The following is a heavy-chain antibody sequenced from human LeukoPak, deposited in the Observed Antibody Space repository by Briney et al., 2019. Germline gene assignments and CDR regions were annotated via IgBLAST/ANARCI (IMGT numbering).Heavy chain of an antibody. D-gene: IGHD3-3*01. CDR2: INHSGST. Sequence: SETLSLTCTVSGNSISSSSYYWSWIRQPPGKGLEWIGEINHSGSTNYNPSLKSRVTISVDTSKNQFSLKLSSVTAADTAVYYCAESEAGYYFDYWGQGTLVTVSS. J-gene: IGHJ4*02. CDR1: GNSISSSSYY. CDR3: AESEAGYYFDY. V-gene: IGHV4-39*07.